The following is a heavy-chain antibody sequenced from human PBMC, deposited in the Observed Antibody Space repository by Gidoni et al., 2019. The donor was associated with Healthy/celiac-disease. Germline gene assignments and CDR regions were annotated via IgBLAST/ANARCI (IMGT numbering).Heavy chain of an antibody. J-gene: IGHJ3*02. CDR2: IKQDGSEK. Sequence: EVQLVESGGGLVQPGGSLRLSCAASGFTFSSYWMSWVRQAPGKGLEWVANIKQDGSEKYYVDSVKGRVTISRDNAKNSLYLQMNSLRAEDTAVYYCAREGYCSGGSCYFTGDAFDIWGQGTMVTVSS. D-gene: IGHD2-15*01. CDR1: GFTFSSYW. V-gene: IGHV3-7*01. CDR3: AREGYCSGGSCYFTGDAFDI.